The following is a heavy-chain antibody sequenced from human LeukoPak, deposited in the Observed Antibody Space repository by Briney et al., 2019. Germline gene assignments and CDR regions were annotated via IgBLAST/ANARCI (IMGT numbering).Heavy chain of an antibody. D-gene: IGHD3-22*01. CDR2: IYCIGST. J-gene: IGHJ4*02. Sequence: TETLSLTCTVSGGSITSYYWSWIRQPPGKGLEWLGYIYCIGSTNYNPSLENRVTISVDTSKNQFSLRLSSVTAADTAVYYCARLGGYSYYYDSSGYRLGELDYWGQGTLVTVSS. CDR1: GGSITSYY. CDR3: ARLGGYSYYYDSSGYRLGELDY. V-gene: IGHV4-59*01.